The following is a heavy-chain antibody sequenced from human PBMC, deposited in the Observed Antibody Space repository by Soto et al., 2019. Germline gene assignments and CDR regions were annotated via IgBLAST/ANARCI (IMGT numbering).Heavy chain of an antibody. CDR3: ARGIPAAMWYCSGGSCHSKPKLDY. CDR2: ISSSSSYI. J-gene: IGHJ4*02. Sequence: GGSLRLSCAASGFTFSSYSMNWVRQAPGKGLEWVSSISSSSSYIYYADSVKGRFTISRDNAKNSLYLQMNSLRAKDTAVYYCARGIPAAMWYCSGGSCHSKPKLDYWGQGTLVTVSS. CDR1: GFTFSSYS. V-gene: IGHV3-21*01. D-gene: IGHD2-15*01.